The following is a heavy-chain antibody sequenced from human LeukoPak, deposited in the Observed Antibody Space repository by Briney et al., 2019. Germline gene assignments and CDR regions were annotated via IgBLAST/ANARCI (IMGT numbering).Heavy chain of an antibody. CDR3: ARHWTGYYYYGMDV. J-gene: IGHJ6*02. D-gene: IGHD3/OR15-3a*01. V-gene: IGHV4-39*01. Sequence: SETLSLTCTVFGDSIISSSHYWGWIRQPPGKGLEWIGSIYYSGSTHFNPSLQSRATMSVDASKNQFSLKLSSVTAADTAGYYCARHWTGYYYYGMDVWGQGTTVTVSS. CDR2: IYYSGST. CDR1: GDSIISSSHY.